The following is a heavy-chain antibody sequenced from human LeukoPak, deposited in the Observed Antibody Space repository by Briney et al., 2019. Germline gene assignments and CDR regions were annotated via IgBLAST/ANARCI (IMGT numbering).Heavy chain of an antibody. Sequence: GRSLRLSCAASGFTFSSYGMHWVRQAPGKGLEWVAVIWYDGSNKYYADSVKGRFTISRDNSKNTLYLQINSLRAEDTAVYYCARDGYYYDSSGPFDYWGQGTLVTVSS. CDR3: ARDGYYYDSSGPFDY. CDR1: GFTFSSYG. V-gene: IGHV3-33*01. D-gene: IGHD3-22*01. J-gene: IGHJ4*02. CDR2: IWYDGSNK.